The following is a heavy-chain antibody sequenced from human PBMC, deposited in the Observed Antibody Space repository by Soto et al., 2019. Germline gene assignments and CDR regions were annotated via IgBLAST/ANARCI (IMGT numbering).Heavy chain of an antibody. CDR1: GYFISNTTYY. CDR3: ARPRYSFGTSGYYTFDY. D-gene: IGHD3-3*01. Sequence: SETLSLTCSVSGYFISNTTYYWGWVRQAPGKGLEWVGSIYFSGSGTSHYNPSLKSRVTISVDTSKNQFSLKLTSVTAADTAVYYCARPRYSFGTSGYYTFDYWGQGTLVTVSS. J-gene: IGHJ4*02. CDR2: IYFSGSGTS. V-gene: IGHV4-39*01.